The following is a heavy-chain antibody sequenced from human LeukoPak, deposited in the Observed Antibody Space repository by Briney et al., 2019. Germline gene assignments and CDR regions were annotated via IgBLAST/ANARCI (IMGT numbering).Heavy chain of an antibody. CDR3: ARDLSGVTGYTYGRGIDY. CDR2: IISSSSTI. J-gene: IGHJ4*02. D-gene: IGHD5-18*01. Sequence: PGGSLRLSCAAPGFTFFSDSMNWVCQGPRKGREWGSYIISSSSTIYYADSVKGRFTISRDNAKNSLYLQMNSLRAEDTAVYYCARDLSGVTGYTYGRGIDYWGQGTLVTVSS. V-gene: IGHV3-48*01. CDR1: GFTFFSDS.